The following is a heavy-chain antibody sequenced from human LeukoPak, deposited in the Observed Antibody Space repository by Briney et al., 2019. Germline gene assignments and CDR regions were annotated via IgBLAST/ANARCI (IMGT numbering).Heavy chain of an antibody. D-gene: IGHD6-19*01. CDR1: GFTFDDYA. CDR2: ISWNSGSI. CDR3: AKGHIAVADPLYYYGMDV. Sequence: GGSLRLSCAASGFTFDDYAMHWVRQAPGKGLEWVSGISWNSGSIGYADSVKGRFTISRDNAKNSLYLQMNSLRAEDTALYYCAKGHIAVADPLYYYGMDVWGQGTTVTVSS. V-gene: IGHV3-9*01. J-gene: IGHJ6*02.